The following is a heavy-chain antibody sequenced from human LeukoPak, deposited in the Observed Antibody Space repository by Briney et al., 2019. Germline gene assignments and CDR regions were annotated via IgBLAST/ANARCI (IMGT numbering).Heavy chain of an antibody. CDR3: ARDWHDWFDP. CDR2: IIPIFGTA. CDR1: GGTFSSYA. J-gene: IGHJ5*02. Sequence: ASVKVSCKASGGTFSSYAISWVRQAPGQGLEWMGGIIPIFGTANYAQKFQSRVTITADESTSTAYMELSSLRSEDTAVYYCARDWHDWFDPWGQGTLVTVSS. V-gene: IGHV1-69*13.